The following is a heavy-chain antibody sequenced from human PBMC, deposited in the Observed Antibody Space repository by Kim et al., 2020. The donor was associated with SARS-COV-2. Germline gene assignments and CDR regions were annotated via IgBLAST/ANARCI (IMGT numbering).Heavy chain of an antibody. Sequence: LKSRVTISVETSKNQFSLKLSSVTAADTAVYYCASRNYYYGSGRGYYFDYWGQGTLVTVSS. D-gene: IGHD3-10*01. CDR3: ASRNYYYGSGRGYYFDY. J-gene: IGHJ4*02. V-gene: IGHV4-34*01.